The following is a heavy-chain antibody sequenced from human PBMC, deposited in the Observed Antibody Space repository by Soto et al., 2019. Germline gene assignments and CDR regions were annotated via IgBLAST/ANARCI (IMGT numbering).Heavy chain of an antibody. V-gene: IGHV5-10-1*03. CDR2: IDPRDSYT. J-gene: IGHJ4*02. CDR3: ARLRTVRASYFDY. Sequence: EVQLVQSGAEVKKPGESLTISCKGSGYTFTDYGINWVRQMPGKGLEWMGRIDPRDSYTDYSPSFQGHVTISTDTSISTAYRQWSSLTASDTAIYYCARLRTVRASYFDYWGQGTLVTVSS. D-gene: IGHD1-26*01. CDR1: GYTFTDYG.